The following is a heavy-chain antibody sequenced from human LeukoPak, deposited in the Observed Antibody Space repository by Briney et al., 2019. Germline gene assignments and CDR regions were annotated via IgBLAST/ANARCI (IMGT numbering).Heavy chain of an antibody. J-gene: IGHJ5*02. Sequence: SETLSLTCIVSGGSISSYYWSWIRQPPGKGLEWIGYIYYSGSTNYNPSLKSRVIISVDTSKNQFSLKLSSVTAADTAVYYCARDNGVGWFDPWGQGTLVTVSS. CDR2: IYYSGST. V-gene: IGHV4-59*01. D-gene: IGHD1-26*01. CDR3: ARDNGVGWFDP. CDR1: GGSISSYY.